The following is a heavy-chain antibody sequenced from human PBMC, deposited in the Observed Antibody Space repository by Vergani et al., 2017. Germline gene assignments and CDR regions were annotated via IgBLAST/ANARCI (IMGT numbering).Heavy chain of an antibody. CDR1: GGSISSSNW. Sequence: QVQLQESGPGLVKPPGTLSLTCAVSGGSISSSNWWRWVRQPPREGLEWIGGIYHSGSTNYNPPLTSGVTISVDKSKNQFSLKLSSVAAAAAAVYYCARGQEVATVYYFDFWGQGTLVTVSS. V-gene: IGHV4-4*03. J-gene: IGHJ4*02. D-gene: IGHD4-17*01. CDR3: ARGQEVATVYYFDF. CDR2: IYHSGST.